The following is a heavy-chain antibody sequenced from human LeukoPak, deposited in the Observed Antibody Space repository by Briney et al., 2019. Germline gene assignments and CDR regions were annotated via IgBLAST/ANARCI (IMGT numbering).Heavy chain of an antibody. CDR1: GGTFSSYA. Sequence: GASVKVSCKASGGTFSSYAISWVRQAPGQGLEWMGWMNPNSGNTGYAQKFQGRVTMTRNTSISTAYMELSSLRSEDTAVYYCARGRIAAAGASWFDPWGQGTLVTVSS. D-gene: IGHD6-13*01. CDR2: MNPNSGNT. CDR3: ARGRIAAAGASWFDP. J-gene: IGHJ5*02. V-gene: IGHV1-8*02.